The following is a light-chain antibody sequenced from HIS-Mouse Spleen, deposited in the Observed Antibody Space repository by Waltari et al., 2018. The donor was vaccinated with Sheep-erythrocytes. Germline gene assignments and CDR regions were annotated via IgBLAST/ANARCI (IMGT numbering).Light chain of an antibody. V-gene: IGLV2-11*01. J-gene: IGLJ2*01. CDR3: CSYAGSYTFVV. CDR1: SSDVGGYNY. CDR2: DVS. Sequence: QSALTQPRSVSGSPGQSVTISCTGTSSDVGGYNYVSWYQQHPGKAPKLMIYDVSKRPSRVPDRFPGSKSGNTASLTISGLQAEDEADYYCCSYAGSYTFVVFGGGTKLTVL.